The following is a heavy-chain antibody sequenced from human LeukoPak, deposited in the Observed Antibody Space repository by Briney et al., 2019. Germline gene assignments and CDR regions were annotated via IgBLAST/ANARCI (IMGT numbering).Heavy chain of an antibody. CDR1: GFTFSSYD. J-gene: IGHJ6*03. D-gene: IGHD6-19*01. Sequence: GGSLRLSCAASGFTFSSYDMTWVRQAPGRGLEWVSSISGVNTYYTDSVKGRFTISRDNSKNTLYLYMNSLRADDTAVYYCARGPQWLAARDMDVWGKGTTVTVSS. CDR3: ARGPQWLAARDMDV. CDR2: ISGVNT. V-gene: IGHV3-23*01.